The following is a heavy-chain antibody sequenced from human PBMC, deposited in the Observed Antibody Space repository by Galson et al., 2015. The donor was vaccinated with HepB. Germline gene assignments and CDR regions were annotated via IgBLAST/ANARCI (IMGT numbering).Heavy chain of an antibody. CDR1: GYTFTTYT. J-gene: IGHJ3*01. D-gene: IGHD1-14*01. CDR3: ARDRPEAGAFDC. V-gene: IGHV1-3*01. CDR2: INAGNGNT. Sequence: SVKVSCKASGYTFTTYTMHWVRQAPGQRLEWMGWINAGNGNTKYLQKFQGRVTITRDTSASTAYMELSSLRSEDTAVYYRARDRPEAGAFDCWGQGTMVTVSS.